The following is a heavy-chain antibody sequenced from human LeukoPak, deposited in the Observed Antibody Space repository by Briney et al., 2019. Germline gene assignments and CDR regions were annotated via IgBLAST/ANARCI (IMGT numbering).Heavy chain of an antibody. Sequence: ASVKVSCKASGYTFTSFDMNWVRQAPGQGLEWMGWISPNSGGTNYAQKFQGRVTMTRDTSISTAYMELSRLRSDDTAVYYCAREGNYDYVWGSYRPLDYWGQGTLVTVSS. D-gene: IGHD3-16*02. CDR3: AREGNYDYVWGSYRPLDY. CDR2: ISPNSGGT. V-gene: IGHV1-2*02. CDR1: GYTFTSFD. J-gene: IGHJ4*02.